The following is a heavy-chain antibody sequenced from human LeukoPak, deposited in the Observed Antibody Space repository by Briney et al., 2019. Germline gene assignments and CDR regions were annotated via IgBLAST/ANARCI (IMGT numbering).Heavy chain of an antibody. CDR2: IRSDGSTE. J-gene: IGHJ4*02. V-gene: IGHV3-30*02. CDR3: AKVAKYDLWSGYYSHSGYLDY. CDR1: GFTFSTYG. Sequence: GGSLRLSCAASGFTFSTYGMHWVRQAPGKGLEWMTFIRSDGSTEYYADSVKGRFTISRDNSNNTLYLQMNSLRAEDTAVYYCAKVAKYDLWSGYYSHSGYLDYWGQGTLVTVSS. D-gene: IGHD3-3*01.